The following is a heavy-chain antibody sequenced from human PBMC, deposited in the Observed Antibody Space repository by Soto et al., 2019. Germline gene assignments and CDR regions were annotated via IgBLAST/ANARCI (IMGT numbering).Heavy chain of an antibody. Sequence: QVQLVQSGAEVKKPGASVKVSCKASGYTFTSYGISWVRQAPGQGLEWMGWISAYNGNTNYAQKLQGRVTMTTDTSTSTAYMELRSLRSDDKAVYYCARDTYYYDSSGYSQDYYGMDVWGQGTTVTVSS. J-gene: IGHJ6*02. CDR2: ISAYNGNT. CDR1: GYTFTSYG. V-gene: IGHV1-18*01. CDR3: ARDTYYYDSSGYSQDYYGMDV. D-gene: IGHD3-22*01.